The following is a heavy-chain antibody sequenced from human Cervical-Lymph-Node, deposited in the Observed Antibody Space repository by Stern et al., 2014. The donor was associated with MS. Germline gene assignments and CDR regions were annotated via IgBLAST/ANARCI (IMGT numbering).Heavy chain of an antibody. CDR2: ISSSSSTI. CDR3: ARDLAIFGVAWYGMDV. Sequence: EVQLVESGGGLVQPGGSLRLSCAASGFTFSSYSMNWVRQAPGKGLEWVSYISSSSSTIYYADSVKGRFTISRDNAKNSLYLQMNSLRAEDTAVYYCARDLAIFGVAWYGMDVWGQGTTVTVSS. J-gene: IGHJ6*02. CDR1: GFTFSSYS. D-gene: IGHD3-3*01. V-gene: IGHV3-48*01.